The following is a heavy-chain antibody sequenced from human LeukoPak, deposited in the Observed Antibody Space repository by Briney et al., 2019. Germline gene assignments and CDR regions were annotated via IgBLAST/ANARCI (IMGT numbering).Heavy chain of an antibody. CDR1: GFTFSSYA. D-gene: IGHD5/OR15-5a*01. CDR3: AKDLIPSVV. Sequence: GGSLRLSCAASGFTFSSYAMSWVRQAPGKGLEWVSAIIASGGSTYYADSVKGRFTISRDNSKNTLYLQMNSLRAADTALYYCAKDLIPSVVWGQGTLVTVSS. CDR2: IIASGGST. J-gene: IGHJ4*02. V-gene: IGHV3-23*01.